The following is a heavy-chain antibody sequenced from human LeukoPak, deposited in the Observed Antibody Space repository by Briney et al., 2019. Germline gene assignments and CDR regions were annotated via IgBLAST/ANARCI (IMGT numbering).Heavy chain of an antibody. CDR1: GFTFSSYA. CDR2: ISGSGGSK. V-gene: IGHV3-23*01. Sequence: PGGSLRLSXAASGFTFSSYAMSWVRQAPGKGLEWVSAISGSGGSKYYADSVKGRFTISRDNSKNTLYLQMNSLRAEDTAVYYCATRGYSYGSSDYWGQGTLVTVSS. CDR3: ATRGYSYGSSDY. D-gene: IGHD5-18*01. J-gene: IGHJ4*02.